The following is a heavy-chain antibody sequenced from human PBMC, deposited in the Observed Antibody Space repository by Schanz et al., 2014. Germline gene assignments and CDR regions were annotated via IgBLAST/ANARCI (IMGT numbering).Heavy chain of an antibody. CDR1: GDTFSKYN. CDR2: IMPLRGIG. J-gene: IGHJ6*02. CDR3: TRRRRDDPNGFDV. V-gene: IGHV1-69*02. Sequence: QVQLVQSGPEVKKPGSSVKVSCQAFGDTFSKYNIMWVRQVPGQGLEWLGRIMPLRGIGNNAWKFQDRLTITADKSMNITYMELSSLGTEDTAVYYCTRRRRDDPNGFDVWGQGTTVTVS.